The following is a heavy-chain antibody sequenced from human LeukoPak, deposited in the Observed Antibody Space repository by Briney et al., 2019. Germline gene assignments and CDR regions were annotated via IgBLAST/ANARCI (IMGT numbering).Heavy chain of an antibody. CDR3: ARWSRIDILFYYHMDV. CDR1: GFAFSTFG. Sequence: GGSLRLSCAASGFAFSTFGMHWVRQAPGKGLGWVAAIWSDGSNQFYAESVKGRFTISRDNSKNTLYLQMNSLRAEDTAVYSCARWSRIDILFYYHMDVWGKGTRVTVSS. CDR2: IWSDGSNQ. D-gene: IGHD4-23*01. J-gene: IGHJ6*03. V-gene: IGHV3-33*03.